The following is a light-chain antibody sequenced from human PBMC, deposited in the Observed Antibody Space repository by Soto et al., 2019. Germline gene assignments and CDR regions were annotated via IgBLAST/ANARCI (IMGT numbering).Light chain of an antibody. V-gene: IGKV3-11*01. J-gene: IGKJ4*01. Sequence: EVVLTQSPVTLSLSPGERAALSCRASQSVSSNLAWYQQKPGQAPRLLIYDASNRATGIPARFSGSGSGTDFTLTISSLEPEDFAVYYCQQRSNWPPLTFGGGTKVDI. CDR1: QSVSSN. CDR2: DAS. CDR3: QQRSNWPPLT.